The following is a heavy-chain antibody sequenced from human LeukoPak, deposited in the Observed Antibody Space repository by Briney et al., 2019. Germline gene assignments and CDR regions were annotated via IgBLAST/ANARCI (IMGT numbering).Heavy chain of an antibody. Sequence: PGGSLRLSCAGSGFPLTSYWMNWVRQSPGKGLEWVANINQDGSEIYYADSVKGRFTLSRDNAENSVYLQMNNLRAEETAVYYCATLNWGNLDFWGQGTQVTVSS. D-gene: IGHD7-27*01. CDR1: GFPLTSYW. CDR3: ATLNWGNLDF. J-gene: IGHJ4*02. CDR2: INQDGSEI. V-gene: IGHV3-7*01.